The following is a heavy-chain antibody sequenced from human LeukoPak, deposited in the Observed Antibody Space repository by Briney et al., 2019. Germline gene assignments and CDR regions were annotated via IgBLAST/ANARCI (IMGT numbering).Heavy chain of an antibody. Sequence: GGSLRLSCTASGFTFGDHSVSWFRQAPGKGLEWVGFFRSKAYGGTAGYAAAVKGRFTISRDDSKSVAYLQMDSLKTEDTAVYYCTREVRYFDWFQADYWGQGTLVTVSS. CDR2: FRSKAYGGTA. V-gene: IGHV3-49*03. D-gene: IGHD3-9*01. J-gene: IGHJ4*02. CDR1: GFTFGDHS. CDR3: TREVRYFDWFQADY.